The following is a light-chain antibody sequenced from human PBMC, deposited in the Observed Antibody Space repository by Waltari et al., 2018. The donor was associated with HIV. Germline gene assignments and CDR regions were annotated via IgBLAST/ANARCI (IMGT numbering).Light chain of an antibody. Sequence: ELVLTQSPGTLSLSPGATATLSCRASQTVNSSHLAWYQQRPGQAPRLLIYGTSTRVSGIPDRFSGSGSGTDFTLTISRLESEDFAVYSCQQYGSLPYTFGQGTKLEI. CDR2: GTS. J-gene: IGKJ2*01. CDR1: QTVNSSH. V-gene: IGKV3-20*01. CDR3: QQYGSLPYT.